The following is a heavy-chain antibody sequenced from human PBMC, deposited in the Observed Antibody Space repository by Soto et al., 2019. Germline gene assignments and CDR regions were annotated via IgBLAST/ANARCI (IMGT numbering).Heavy chain of an antibody. CDR1: GFTFSGSS. J-gene: IGHJ4*02. CDR2: INGDGSGT. V-gene: IGHV3-74*01. Sequence: EVQLVESGGGLVQPGGSLRLSCAASGFTFSGSSMHWVRQAPGKGLVWVSRINGDGSGTSYADFVKGRFTISRDDAKNTLFLQMHGLRAEDTAVYSCASGIFGSGTAHDYWGQGTLVTVSS. D-gene: IGHD3-3*02. CDR3: ASGIFGSGTAHDY.